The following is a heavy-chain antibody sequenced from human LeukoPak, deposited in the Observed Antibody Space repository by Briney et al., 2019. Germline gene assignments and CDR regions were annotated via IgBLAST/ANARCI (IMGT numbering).Heavy chain of an antibody. CDR2: INTNTGNP. CDR1: GYTFTSYA. D-gene: IGHD6-13*01. CDR3: ATDSIAAAGTFWDYYYYMDV. Sequence: ASVKVSCKASGYTFTSYAMNWVRQAPGQGLEWMGWINTNTGNPTYAQGFTGRFVFSLDTSVSTAYLQISSLKAEDTAVYYCATDSIAAAGTFWDYYYYMDVWGKGTTVTVSS. V-gene: IGHV7-4-1*02. J-gene: IGHJ6*03.